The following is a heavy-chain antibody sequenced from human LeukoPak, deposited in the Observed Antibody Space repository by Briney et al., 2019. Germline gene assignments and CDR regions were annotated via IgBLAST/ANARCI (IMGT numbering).Heavy chain of an antibody. V-gene: IGHV3-30*02. D-gene: IGHD1-26*01. CDR2: IQYDGSNE. Sequence: GGSLRLSCAAPGFTFSSYGMHWVRQAPGKGLEWVTFIQYDGSNEYYADSVKGRFTFSRDNSKNMLYLQMNSLRAEDTAVYYCAKGMSYHIDYWGQGTLVTVSS. J-gene: IGHJ4*02. CDR1: GFTFSSYG. CDR3: AKGMSYHIDY.